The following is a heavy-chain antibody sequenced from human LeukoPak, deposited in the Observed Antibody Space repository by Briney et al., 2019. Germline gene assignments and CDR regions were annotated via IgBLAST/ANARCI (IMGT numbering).Heavy chain of an antibody. J-gene: IGHJ6*02. CDR3: ARDYYYDSSGYPYYYYYGMDV. CDR1: GFTVSSNY. Sequence: RGSLRLSCAASGFTVSSNYMSWVRQAPGKGLEWVSVIYSGGSTYYADSVKGRFTISRDNSKNTLYLQMNSLRAEDTAVYYCARDYYYDSSGYPYYYYYGMDVWGQGTTVTVSS. V-gene: IGHV3-53*01. CDR2: IYSGGST. D-gene: IGHD3-22*01.